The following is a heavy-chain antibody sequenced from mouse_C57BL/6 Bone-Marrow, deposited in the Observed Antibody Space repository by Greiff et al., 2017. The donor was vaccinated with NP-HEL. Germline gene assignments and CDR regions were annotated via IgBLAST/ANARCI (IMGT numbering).Heavy chain of an antibody. V-gene: IGHV14-4*01. CDR2: IDPENGDT. Sequence: VQLKESGAELVRPGASVKLSCTASGFNIKDDYMHWVKQRPEQGLEWIGWIDPENGDTESASKFQGKAPITADTSSNTAYLQLSSLTSEDTAIYYGGAMDYWGQGTSVTVSS. CDR1: GFNIKDDY. J-gene: IGHJ4*01. CDR3: GAMDY.